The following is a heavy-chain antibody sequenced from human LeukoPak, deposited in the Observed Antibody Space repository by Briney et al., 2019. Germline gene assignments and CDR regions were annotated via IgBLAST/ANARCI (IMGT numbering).Heavy chain of an antibody. V-gene: IGHV3-30-3*01. CDR1: GFTFSSYA. J-gene: IGHJ6*02. Sequence: AGGSLRLSCAASGFTFSSYAMHWVRQAPGKGLEWVAVISYDGSNKYYADSVKGRFTISRDNSKNTLYLQMNSLRAEDTAVYYCAREFYSSSWYPPYYYYYGMDVWGQGTTVTVSS. D-gene: IGHD6-13*01. CDR3: AREFYSSSWYPPYYYYYGMDV. CDR2: ISYDGSNK.